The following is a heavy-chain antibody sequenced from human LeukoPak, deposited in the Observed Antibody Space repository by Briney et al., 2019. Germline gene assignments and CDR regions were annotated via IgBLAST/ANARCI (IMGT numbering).Heavy chain of an antibody. Sequence: PSETLSLTCTVSGGSISSYYWSWIRQPAGKGLEWIGRIYTSGSTNYNPSLKSRVTMSVDTSKNQFTLKLSSVTAADTAVYYCARGTGYNWNERFDYWGQGTLVTVSS. CDR2: IYTSGST. CDR1: GGSISSYY. J-gene: IGHJ4*02. D-gene: IGHD1-20*01. V-gene: IGHV4-4*07. CDR3: ARGTGYNWNERFDY.